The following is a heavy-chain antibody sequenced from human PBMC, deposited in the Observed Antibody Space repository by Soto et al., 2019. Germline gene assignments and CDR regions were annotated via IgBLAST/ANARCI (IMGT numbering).Heavy chain of an antibody. D-gene: IGHD2-2*01. V-gene: IGHV4-38-2*01. Sequence: SETLSLTCAVSGYSISSGYYWGWIRQPPGKGLEWIGSIYHSGSTYYNPSLKSRVTISVDTSKNQFSLKLSSVTAADTAVYYCARAIVVVPAAIEPDYYYYGMDVWGQGTTVTVSS. CDR1: GYSISSGYY. J-gene: IGHJ6*02. CDR2: IYHSGST. CDR3: ARAIVVVPAAIEPDYYYYGMDV.